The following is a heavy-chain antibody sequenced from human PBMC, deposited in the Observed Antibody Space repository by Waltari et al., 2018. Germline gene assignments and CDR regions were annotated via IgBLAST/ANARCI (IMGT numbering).Heavy chain of an antibody. Sequence: QVQLQESGPGLVKPSETLSLTCTVSGGSISSYYWSWIRQPPGKGLEWIGFIYYSGRRNSNPSPKSGVTISVYTSKNQFSLKRSSVTAADTAVYYCARESGPAAGTWGFDYWGQGTLVTVSS. CDR2: IYYSGRR. D-gene: IGHD6-13*01. CDR1: GGSISSYY. V-gene: IGHV4-59*01. CDR3: ARESGPAAGTWGFDY. J-gene: IGHJ4*02.